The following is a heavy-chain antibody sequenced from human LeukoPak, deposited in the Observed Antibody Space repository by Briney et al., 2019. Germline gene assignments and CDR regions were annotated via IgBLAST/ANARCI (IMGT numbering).Heavy chain of an antibody. CDR1: GGSISSYY. CDR2: IYYSGST. Sequence: SETLSLTCTVSGGSISSYYWSWIRQPPGKGLEWIGYIYYSGSTNYNPSLKSRVTISVDTSKNQFSLKLSSVTAADTAVYYCARAISYYDFWSGYLDPPYYFDYLGQGALVTVSS. J-gene: IGHJ4*02. CDR3: ARAISYYDFWSGYLDPPYYFDY. V-gene: IGHV4-59*01. D-gene: IGHD3-3*01.